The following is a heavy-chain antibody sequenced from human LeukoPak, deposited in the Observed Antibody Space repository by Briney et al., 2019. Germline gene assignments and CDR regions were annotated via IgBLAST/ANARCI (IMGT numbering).Heavy chain of an antibody. CDR2: IRSKANSYAT. Sequence: GSLRLSCAASGFTFSGSAMHWVRQASGKGLEWVGRIRSKANSYATAYAASVKGRFTTSRDDSKNTAYLQMNSLKTEDTAVYYCTRSSYYYDSSGYYYVRYFDYWGQGTLVTVSS. CDR3: TRSSYYYDSSGYYYVRYFDY. CDR1: GFTFSGSA. J-gene: IGHJ4*02. V-gene: IGHV3-73*01. D-gene: IGHD3-22*01.